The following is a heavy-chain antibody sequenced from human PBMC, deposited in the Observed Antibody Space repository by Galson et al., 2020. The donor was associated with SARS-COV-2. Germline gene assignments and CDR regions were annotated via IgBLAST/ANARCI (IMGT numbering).Heavy chain of an antibody. CDR1: GFTFDDYT. Sequence: GSLRLSCAASGFTFDDYTMHWVRQAPGKGLEWVSLISWDGGSTYYADSVKGRFTISRDNSKNSLYLQMNSLRTEDTALYYCAKDIRRYSYGDYGMDVWGQGTTVTVSS. D-gene: IGHD5-18*01. J-gene: IGHJ6*02. CDR3: AKDIRRYSYGDYGMDV. CDR2: ISWDGGST. V-gene: IGHV3-43*01.